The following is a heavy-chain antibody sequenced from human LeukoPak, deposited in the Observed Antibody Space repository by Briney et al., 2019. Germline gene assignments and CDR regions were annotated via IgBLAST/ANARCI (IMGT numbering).Heavy chain of an antibody. V-gene: IGHV3-30*18. J-gene: IGHJ5*02. CDR3: AKDSSGWFDP. CDR1: GFTFSSYG. CDR2: ISYDGSNK. Sequence: GGSLRLSCAASGFTFSSYGMHWVRQAPGKGLEWVAVISYDGSNKYYADSVKGRFTIPRDNSKNTLYLQMNSLRAEDTAVYYCAKDSSGWFDPWGQGTLVTVSS.